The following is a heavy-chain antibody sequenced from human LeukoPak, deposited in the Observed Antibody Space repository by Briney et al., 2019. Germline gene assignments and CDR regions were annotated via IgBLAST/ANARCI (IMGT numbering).Heavy chain of an antibody. Sequence: GGSLRLSCAASGFTFSSYAMHWVRQAPGKGLEWVAVISYDGSNKYYADSVKGRFTISRDNSKNTLYLQTNSLRAEDTAVYYCARDNDILTGYPVYFFDYWGQGTLVTVSS. V-gene: IGHV3-30-3*01. CDR2: ISYDGSNK. D-gene: IGHD3-9*01. CDR3: ARDNDILTGYPVYFFDY. J-gene: IGHJ4*02. CDR1: GFTFSSYA.